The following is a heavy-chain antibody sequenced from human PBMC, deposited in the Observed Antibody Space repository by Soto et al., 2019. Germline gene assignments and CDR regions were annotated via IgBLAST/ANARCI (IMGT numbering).Heavy chain of an antibody. CDR2: IKSKTDGGTT. J-gene: IGHJ6*02. CDR3: TTYPKYYYDSSGYYPYYYYGMDV. CDR1: GFTFSNAW. D-gene: IGHD3-22*01. Sequence: GGSLRLSCAASGFTFSNAWMNWVRQAPGKGLEWVGRIKSKTDGGTTDYAAPVKGRFTISRDDSKNTLYLQMNSLKTEYTAVYYCTTYPKYYYDSSGYYPYYYYGMDVWGQGTTVPVSS. V-gene: IGHV3-15*07.